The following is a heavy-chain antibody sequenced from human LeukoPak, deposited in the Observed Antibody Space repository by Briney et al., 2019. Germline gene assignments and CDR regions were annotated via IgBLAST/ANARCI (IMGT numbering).Heavy chain of an antibody. CDR1: GFTFSGSA. J-gene: IGHJ5*02. CDR2: IRSTANGYAT. CDR3: ARGPRGYSYGGWFDP. Sequence: GGSLRLSCAASGFTFSGSALHWVRQASGKGLEWVGRIRSTANGYATAYAASVKGRFTISRDDSKNTAYLQMNSLRAEDTAVYYCARGPRGYSYGGWFDPWGQGTLVTVSS. V-gene: IGHV3-73*01. D-gene: IGHD5-18*01.